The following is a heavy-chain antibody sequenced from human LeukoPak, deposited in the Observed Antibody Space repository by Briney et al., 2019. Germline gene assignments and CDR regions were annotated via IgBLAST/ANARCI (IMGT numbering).Heavy chain of an antibody. J-gene: IGHJ3*02. CDR2: IGGSGGST. CDR3: AKVRGYCSSTSCPSAFDI. V-gene: IGHV3-23*01. CDR1: RFTFSTYW. D-gene: IGHD2-2*01. Sequence: GGSLRLSCAASRFTFSTYWMHWVRQAPGKGLEWVSSIGGSGGSTYYADSVKGRFTISRDNSKNTLYLQMNSLRAEDTAVYYCAKVRGYCSSTSCPSAFDIWGQGTMVTVSS.